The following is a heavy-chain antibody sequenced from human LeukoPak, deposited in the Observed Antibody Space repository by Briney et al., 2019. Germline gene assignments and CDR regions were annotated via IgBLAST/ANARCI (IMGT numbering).Heavy chain of an antibody. J-gene: IGHJ3*02. CDR1: GYTFRDYS. CDR2: ISSTSSYI. D-gene: IGHD3-16*02. V-gene: IGHV3-21*01. CDR3: VSGNGPDYLWGTYRLAAFDI. Sequence: GGSLRLSCAASGYTFRDYSVNWVRQVPGKVLEWVSSISSTSSYIYYAGSVKGRFTISRDNAKNSLFLQMNSLRDEDTAVYYCVSGNGPDYLWGTYRLAAFDIWGQGTMVIVSS.